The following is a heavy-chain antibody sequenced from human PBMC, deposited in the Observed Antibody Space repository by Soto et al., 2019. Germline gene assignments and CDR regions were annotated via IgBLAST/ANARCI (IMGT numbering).Heavy chain of an antibody. V-gene: IGHV3-23*01. CDR3: AKDLDDYSSAIDF. CDR2: ISGSGGST. J-gene: IGHJ4*02. D-gene: IGHD4-4*01. Sequence: GGSRRLSCSGSGFTFISYATSWVRHSPGQGTEWDQGISGSGGSTYYADSGKGRFTISRNNSKNTLYLEMNSLRAEDTAVYYCAKDLDDYSSAIDFWGQGTLVTVSS. CDR1: GFTFISYA.